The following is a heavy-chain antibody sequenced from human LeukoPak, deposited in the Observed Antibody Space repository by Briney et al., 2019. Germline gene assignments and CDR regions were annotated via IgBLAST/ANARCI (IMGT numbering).Heavy chain of an antibody. CDR3: ARDLVVGATLLYFDY. CDR2: INPNSGGT. D-gene: IGHD1-26*01. J-gene: IGHJ4*02. CDR1: GYTFTGYY. Sequence: ASVKVSCKASGYTFTGYYMHWVRQAPGQGLEWMGWINPNSGGTNYAQKFQGRVTMTRDTSISTAYMELSRLRSDDTAVYYCARDLVVGATLLYFDYWGQGTLVTVSS. V-gene: IGHV1-2*02.